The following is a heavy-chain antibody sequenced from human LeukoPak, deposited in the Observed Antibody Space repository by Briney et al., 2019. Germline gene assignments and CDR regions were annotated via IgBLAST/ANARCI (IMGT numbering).Heavy chain of an antibody. CDR1: GGSISSSSYY. CDR3: ARRITIFGVVIIDWFVP. CDR2: IYYSGST. D-gene: IGHD3-3*01. J-gene: IGHJ5*02. V-gene: IGHV4-39*01. Sequence: SETLSLTCTVSGGSISSSSYYWGWIRQPPGKGLEWIGSIYYSGSTYYNPSLKSRVTISVDTSKNQFSLKLSSVTAADTAVYYCARRITIFGVVIIDWFVPWGQGTLVTVSS.